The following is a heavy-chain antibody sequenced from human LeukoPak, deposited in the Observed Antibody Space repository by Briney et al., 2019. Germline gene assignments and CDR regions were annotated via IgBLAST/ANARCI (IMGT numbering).Heavy chain of an antibody. CDR3: AKGPLYSGSYYEGNYYFDY. D-gene: IGHD1-26*01. Sequence: GGSLRLSCAASGFTFSSYAMSWVRQAPGKGLEWVSAISGSGGSTYYADSVKGRFTISRDNSKNTLYLQMNRLRAEDTAVYYCAKGPLYSGSYYEGNYYFDYWGQGTLVTVSS. J-gene: IGHJ4*02. CDR2: ISGSGGST. V-gene: IGHV3-23*01. CDR1: GFTFSSYA.